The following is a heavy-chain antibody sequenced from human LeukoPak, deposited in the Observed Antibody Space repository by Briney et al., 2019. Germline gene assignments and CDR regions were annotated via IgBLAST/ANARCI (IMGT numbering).Heavy chain of an antibody. V-gene: IGHV3-9*01. CDR3: SRSAYYDGSGNYYDY. CDR1: GFIFNNYA. J-gene: IGHJ4*02. Sequence: GGSLRLSCAGSGFIFNNYAMHWVRQPPGKGLEWVSGISWNSGSIDYADSVKGRFTISRDNAKNTLYLQMNGLRAEDTAVYYCSRSAYYDGSGNYYDYWGQGTLVTVSS. D-gene: IGHD3-22*01. CDR2: ISWNSGSI.